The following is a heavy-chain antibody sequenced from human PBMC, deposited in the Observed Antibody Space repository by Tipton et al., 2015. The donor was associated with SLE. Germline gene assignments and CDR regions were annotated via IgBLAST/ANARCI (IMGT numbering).Heavy chain of an antibody. D-gene: IGHD6-19*01. V-gene: IGHV4-61*02. CDR2: IFTSGNT. Sequence: TLSLTCTVSGGSLSGDTYYWSWIRQPAGEGLEWIGRIFTSGNTNYNPSLKSRVTISVDTSKNQFSLELSSVTAADTAVYYCARETEDTGWIHSRDYIYYYYYVEVWGQGTTVTVSS. J-gene: IGHJ6*03. CDR3: ARETEDTGWIHSRDYIYYYYYVEV. CDR1: GGSLSGDTYY.